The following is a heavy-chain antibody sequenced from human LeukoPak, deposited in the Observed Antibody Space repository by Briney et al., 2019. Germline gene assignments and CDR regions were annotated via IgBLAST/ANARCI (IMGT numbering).Heavy chain of an antibody. CDR3: TRDTFGPVDY. CDR1: GFTFSSYW. CDR2: IKGDGSST. Sequence: PGGSLRLSCAASGFTFSSYWMHWVRHTPGKGLVWVSRIKGDGSSTSYADSVKGRFTISRDNAKSTLYLQMNSLRAEDTAVYYCTRDTFGPVDYWGQGTLVTVSS. J-gene: IGHJ4*02. V-gene: IGHV3-74*01. D-gene: IGHD2/OR15-2a*01.